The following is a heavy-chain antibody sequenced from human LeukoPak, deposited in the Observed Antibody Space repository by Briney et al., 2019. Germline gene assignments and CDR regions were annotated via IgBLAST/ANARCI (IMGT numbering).Heavy chain of an antibody. V-gene: IGHV3-9*01. CDR1: GFTFDYYA. Sequence: GGSLRLSCAASGFTFDYYAMHWVRQAPGKGLEWVSGISWNGGSTGYADSVKGRFTISRDNAKNSLYLQMNSLRAEDTALYYCAKGLRSNRAVAGTDYWGQGTLDTVSS. J-gene: IGHJ4*02. CDR2: ISWNGGST. D-gene: IGHD6-19*01. CDR3: AKGLRSNRAVAGTDY.